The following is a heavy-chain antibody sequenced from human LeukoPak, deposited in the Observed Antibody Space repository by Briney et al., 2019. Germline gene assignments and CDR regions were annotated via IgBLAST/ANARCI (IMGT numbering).Heavy chain of an antibody. CDR1: GFTFSSYG. CDR2: IRYDGSNK. J-gene: IGHJ4*02. V-gene: IGHV3-30*02. Sequence: PGGSLRLACAAPGFTFSSYGMHWVRQAPAKGLEWVAFIRYDGSNKYCVDSVKGRFTISRDNSKNTLYLQMNSLRAEDTAVYYCAKDGSGSGSYYSCYFDYWGQGTLVTVSS. CDR3: AKDGSGSGSYYSCYFDY. D-gene: IGHD3-10*01.